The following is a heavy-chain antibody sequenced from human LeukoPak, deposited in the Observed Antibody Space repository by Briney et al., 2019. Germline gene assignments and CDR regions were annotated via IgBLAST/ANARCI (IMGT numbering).Heavy chain of an antibody. D-gene: IGHD2-2*01. CDR2: IYYSGST. J-gene: IGHJ3*02. Sequence: KPSETLSLTCTVSGGSITTNTDYWGWVRQPPGKGLEWIGSIYYSGSTYYSPSLKSRVTIYVDTSKNQFSLKLTSVTAADTAVYYCARHPRYCSSNSCYGPDAFDIWGQGTMVTVSS. CDR3: ARHPRYCSSNSCYGPDAFDI. V-gene: IGHV4-39*01. CDR1: GGSITTNTDY.